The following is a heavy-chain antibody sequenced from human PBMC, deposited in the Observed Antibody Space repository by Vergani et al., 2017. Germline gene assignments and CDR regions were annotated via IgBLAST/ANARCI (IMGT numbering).Heavy chain of an antibody. CDR1: GYTFTGYY. CDR2: INPNSGGT. V-gene: IGHV1-2*02. Sequence: QVQLVQSGAEVKKPGASVKVSCKASGYTFTGYYMHWVRQAPGQGLEWMGWINPNSGGTNYAQKFQGRVTMTRDTSISTAYMELRSLRSDDTAVYYCAKVRTAMVSPMGDVWGQGTTVTVSS. CDR3: AKVRTAMVSPMGDV. D-gene: IGHD5-18*01. J-gene: IGHJ6*02.